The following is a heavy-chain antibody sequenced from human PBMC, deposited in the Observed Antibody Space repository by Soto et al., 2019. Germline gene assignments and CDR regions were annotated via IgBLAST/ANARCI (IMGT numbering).Heavy chain of an antibody. Sequence: QVQLVESGGGVVQPGRSLRLSCAASGFTFSRYAMHWVRQAPGKGLEWMTIISDDGSNKYYADSVKGRFTISRDNSKNTLYLQMNSLRTEDTAMYYCAGTTRTMNYWGQGTLVTVSS. CDR2: ISDDGSNK. J-gene: IGHJ4*02. V-gene: IGHV3-30-3*01. D-gene: IGHD1-1*01. CDR3: AGTTRTMNY. CDR1: GFTFSRYA.